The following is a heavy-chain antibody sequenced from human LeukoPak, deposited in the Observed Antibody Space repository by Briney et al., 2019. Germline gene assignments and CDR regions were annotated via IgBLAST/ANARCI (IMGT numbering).Heavy chain of an antibody. CDR2: IYTSGST. J-gene: IGHJ5*02. CDR1: GGSISSYY. D-gene: IGHD3-10*01. CDR3: AREKFGELLPSMNWFDP. V-gene: IGHV4-4*07. Sequence: PSETLPLTCTVSGGSISSYYWSWIRQPAGKGLEWIGRIYTSGSTNYNPSLKSRVTMSVDTSKNQFSLKLSSVTAADTAVYYCAREKFGELLPSMNWFDPWGQGTLVTVSS.